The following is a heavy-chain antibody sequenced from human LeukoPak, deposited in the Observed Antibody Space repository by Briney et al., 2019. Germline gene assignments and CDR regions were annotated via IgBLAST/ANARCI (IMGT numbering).Heavy chain of an antibody. V-gene: IGHV3-48*04. J-gene: IGHJ4*02. Sequence: GGSLRLSCAASKFSFSAYSMNWVRQAPGKGLEWISYISSRSNTKYYADSVKGRFSISRDNANNSLYLQMNSLRAEDTAVYYCARDLIDSSGSGDFDYWGQGTLVTVSS. CDR2: ISSRSNTK. CDR1: KFSFSAYS. D-gene: IGHD3-22*01. CDR3: ARDLIDSSGSGDFDY.